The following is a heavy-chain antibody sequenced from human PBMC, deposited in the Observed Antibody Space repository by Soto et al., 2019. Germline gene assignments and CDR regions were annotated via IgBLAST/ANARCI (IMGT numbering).Heavy chain of an antibody. CDR1: GFTFSSYA. V-gene: IGHV3-23*01. Sequence: EVQLLESGGGLVQPGGPLRLSCAASGFTFSSYAMSWVRQAPGKGLEWVSAISGSGGSTYYADSVKGRFTISRDNSKNTLYLQMNSLRAEDTAVYYCAKDRTEYYYYYYMDVWGKGTTVTVSS. CDR3: AKDRTEYYYYYYMDV. J-gene: IGHJ6*03. CDR2: ISGSGGST.